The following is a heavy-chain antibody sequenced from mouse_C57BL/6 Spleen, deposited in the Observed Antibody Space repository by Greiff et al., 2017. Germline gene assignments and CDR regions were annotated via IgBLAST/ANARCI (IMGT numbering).Heavy chain of an antibody. V-gene: IGHV1-54*01. CDR3: ARKTGPYYAMDY. CDR1: GYAFTNYL. Sequence: QVQLQQSGAELVRPGTSVKVSCKASGYAFTNYLIEWVKQRPGQGLEWIGVINPGSGGTNYNEKFKGKATLTADKSSSTAYMQLSSLTSEDSAVYLCARKTGPYYAMDYWGQGTSVTVSS. D-gene: IGHD4-1*01. CDR2: INPGSGGT. J-gene: IGHJ4*01.